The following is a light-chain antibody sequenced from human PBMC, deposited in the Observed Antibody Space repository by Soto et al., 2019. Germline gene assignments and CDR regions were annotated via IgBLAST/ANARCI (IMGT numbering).Light chain of an antibody. CDR1: SSDIGGSIL. CDR3: CSYVGSDTYVI. V-gene: IGLV2-23*01. Sequence: QSVLTQPASVSGSPGQSITISCIGTSSDIGGSILVSWYQQEPGKAPKLMIYEGSKRPSGVSNRFSGSKSGNTASLTISGLQAEDEGQYYCCSYVGSDTYVIFGGGTKLTVL. J-gene: IGLJ2*01. CDR2: EGS.